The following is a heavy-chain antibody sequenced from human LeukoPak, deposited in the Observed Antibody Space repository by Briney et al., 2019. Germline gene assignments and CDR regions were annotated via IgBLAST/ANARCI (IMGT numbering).Heavy chain of an antibody. CDR2: IIPVFGTT. Sequence: GASVKVSCKASGGTYSSYAITWLRPAPGQRLEWMGAIIPVFGTTNYAQEFQGRVTITADKATSTVYMDLSSLRFQDTAIYYCAKEKITRGTFDIWGRGTLVTVSS. D-gene: IGHD3-10*01. J-gene: IGHJ3*02. CDR3: AKEKITRGTFDI. CDR1: GGTYSSYA. V-gene: IGHV1-69*06.